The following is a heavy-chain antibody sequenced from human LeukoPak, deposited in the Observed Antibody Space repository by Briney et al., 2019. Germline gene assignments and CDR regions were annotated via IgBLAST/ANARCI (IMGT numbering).Heavy chain of an antibody. J-gene: IGHJ4*02. V-gene: IGHV3-21*01. CDR3: ARKNGLDY. CDR1: GFTFTSYS. CDR2: ISSSSSYI. Sequence: GGSLRLSCAASGFTFTSYSMNWVRQAPGKGLEWVSSISSSSSYIYYADSVKGRFTISRDNAKNPLYLQMDSLRAEDTAVYYCARKNGLDYWGQGTLVTVSS.